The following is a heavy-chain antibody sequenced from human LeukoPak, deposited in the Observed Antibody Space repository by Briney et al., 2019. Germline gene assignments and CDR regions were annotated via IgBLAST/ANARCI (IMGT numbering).Heavy chain of an antibody. CDR1: GYSFTSYW. CDR3: ARNSRSLPETGGGFDY. Sequence: GESLKISCKGSGYSFTSYWIGRGRQMHGKVLEWMGIIYPGDSDTRYSPSFQGQVTISADKSISTAYLQWSSLKASDTAMYYCARNSRSLPETGGGFDYWGQGTLVTVSS. V-gene: IGHV5-51*01. J-gene: IGHJ4*02. D-gene: IGHD1-14*01. CDR2: IYPGDSDT.